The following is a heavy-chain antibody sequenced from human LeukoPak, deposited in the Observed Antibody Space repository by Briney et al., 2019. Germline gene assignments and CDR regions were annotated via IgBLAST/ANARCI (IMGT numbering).Heavy chain of an antibody. V-gene: IGHV3-7*01. CDR1: GFTFSSYS. Sequence: PGGSLRLSCAASGFTFSSYSMNWVRQAPGKGLEWVADIKQDGSEKYYVGSVKGRFTISRDNAKNSMYLQMNSLRAEDTAVYYCARWEIRGSAHQLDYWGRGTLVTVSS. CDR3: ARWEIRGSAHQLDY. D-gene: IGHD1-26*01. J-gene: IGHJ4*02. CDR2: IKQDGSEK.